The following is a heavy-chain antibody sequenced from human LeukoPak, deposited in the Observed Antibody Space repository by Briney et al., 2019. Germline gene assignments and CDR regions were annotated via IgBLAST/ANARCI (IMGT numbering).Heavy chain of an antibody. CDR3: AREDTALVIAY. Sequence: GGSLRLSCAASGFAHSSNYMSWIRQAPGKGLEWVAIMWYDGSNKYYTDSVKGRFTISRDNSKNTLYLQMNSLRVEDTAVYYCAREDTALVIAYWGQGTLVTVSS. J-gene: IGHJ4*02. D-gene: IGHD5-18*01. V-gene: IGHV3-33*08. CDR1: GFAHSSNY. CDR2: MWYDGSNK.